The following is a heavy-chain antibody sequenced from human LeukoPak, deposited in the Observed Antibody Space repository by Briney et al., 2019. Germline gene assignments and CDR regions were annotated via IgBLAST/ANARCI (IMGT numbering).Heavy chain of an antibody. CDR2: IGTAGDT. CDR3: ARAVSLDYGDYANWFDP. CDR1: GFTFSSYD. D-gene: IGHD4-17*01. Sequence: GGSLRLSCAASGFTFSSYDMHWVRQATGKGLEWVSAIGTAGDTYYPGSVKGRFTISRENAKNSLYLQMNSLRAEDTAVYYCARAVSLDYGDYANWFDPWGQGTLVTVSS. J-gene: IGHJ5*02. V-gene: IGHV3-13*01.